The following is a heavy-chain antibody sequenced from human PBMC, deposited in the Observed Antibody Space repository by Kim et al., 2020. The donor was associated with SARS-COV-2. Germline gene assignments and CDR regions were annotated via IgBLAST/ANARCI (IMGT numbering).Heavy chain of an antibody. Sequence: SVKVSCKASGGTFSSYAISWVRQAPGQGLEWMGGIIPIFGTANYAQKFQGRVTITADESTSTAYMELSSLRSEDTAVYYCARCMAARGYYFDYWGQGTLVTVSS. V-gene: IGHV1-69*13. CDR1: GGTFSSYA. D-gene: IGHD6-6*01. J-gene: IGHJ4*02. CDR3: ARCMAARGYYFDY. CDR2: IIPIFGTA.